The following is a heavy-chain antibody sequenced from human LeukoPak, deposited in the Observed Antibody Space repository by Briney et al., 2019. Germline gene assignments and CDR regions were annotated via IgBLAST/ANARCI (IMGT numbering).Heavy chain of an antibody. Sequence: SETLSLTCTVSGGSISSYYWSWIRQPPGKGLEWIGYIYYSGSTNYNPSLKSRVTISVDTSKNQFSLKLSSVTAADTAVYYCARLIGEIDYWGQGTLVTVSS. D-gene: IGHD3-10*01. CDR2: IYYSGST. CDR3: ARLIGEIDY. J-gene: IGHJ4*02. V-gene: IGHV4-59*08. CDR1: GGSISSYY.